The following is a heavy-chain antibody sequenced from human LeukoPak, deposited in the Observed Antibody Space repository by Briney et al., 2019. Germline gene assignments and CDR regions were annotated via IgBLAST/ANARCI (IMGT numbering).Heavy chain of an antibody. CDR1: GGSISGYY. J-gene: IGHJ3*02. CDR3: ARDYGDYVGAFDI. CDR2: VYSSGNT. V-gene: IGHV4-4*08. Sequence: SETLSLTCTVSGGSISGYYCSWVRQPPGKEMEWIGYVYSSGNTNYNPSLKSRVTLSVDTSKNQFSLKLVSVTAADTAVYYCARDYGDYVGAFDIWGQGTMVTVSS. D-gene: IGHD4-17*01.